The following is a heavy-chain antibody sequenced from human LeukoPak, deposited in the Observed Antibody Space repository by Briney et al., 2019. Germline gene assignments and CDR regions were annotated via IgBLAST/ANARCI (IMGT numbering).Heavy chain of an antibody. CDR2: IYHSGST. V-gene: IGHV4-4*02. D-gene: IGHD1-26*01. CDR3: ARWEGDNQQDAFDI. J-gene: IGHJ3*02. CDR1: GGSISSSNW. Sequence: KPSETLSLTCAVSGGSISSSNWWSWVRQPPGQGLAWIGEIYHSGSTNYNPSLKSRVTISVDKSKNQFSLKLSSVTAADTAVYYCARWEGDNQQDAFDIWGQGTMVTVSS.